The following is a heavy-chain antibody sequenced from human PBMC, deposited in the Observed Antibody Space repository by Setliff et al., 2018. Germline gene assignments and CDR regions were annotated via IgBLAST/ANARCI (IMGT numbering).Heavy chain of an antibody. Sequence: ASVKVSCKASGYTFTNYVIHWVRQASGQRLEWMGWINADNGNTKYSQRFQGRVSITRDTSASTAYMELSSLRSEDTAVYNCTRDSAAATANYYYYYYYMDVWGKGTTVTVSS. CDR3: TRDSAAATANYYYYYYYMDV. CDR2: INADNGNT. J-gene: IGHJ6*03. D-gene: IGHD2-15*01. V-gene: IGHV1-3*01. CDR1: GYTFTNYV.